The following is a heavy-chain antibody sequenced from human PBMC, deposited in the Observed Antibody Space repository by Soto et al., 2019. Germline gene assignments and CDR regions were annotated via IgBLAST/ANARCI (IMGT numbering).Heavy chain of an antibody. CDR1: GFSLTDYY. CDR2: ISSSGSFV. J-gene: IGHJ4*02. Sequence: VQLVESGGDLVRPGGSLGLSCAASGFSLTDYYMNWIRQAPGKGLEWVSSISSSGSFVSYADSVKGRFSISRDNAKNLLYLQMNSLRAEDTAVYYCAGTYGSADYWGQGTLVTFSS. D-gene: IGHD3-10*01. CDR3: AGTYGSADY. V-gene: IGHV3-11*04.